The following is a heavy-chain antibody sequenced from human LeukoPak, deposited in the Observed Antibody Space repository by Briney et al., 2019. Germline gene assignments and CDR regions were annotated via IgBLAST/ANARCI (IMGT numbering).Heavy chain of an antibody. J-gene: IGHJ4*02. CDR3: AREPSGSGSYDY. CDR1: GHTFTGYY. V-gene: IGHV1-2*02. D-gene: IGHD3-10*01. CDR2: IYPNSGGT. Sequence: ASVKVSCKASGHTFTGYYMHWVRQAPGQWLDWMGWIYPNSGGTNYAQKFQGRVTMTRDTSISTAYMELSRLRSDDTAVYYCAREPSGSGSYDYWGQGTLVTVSS.